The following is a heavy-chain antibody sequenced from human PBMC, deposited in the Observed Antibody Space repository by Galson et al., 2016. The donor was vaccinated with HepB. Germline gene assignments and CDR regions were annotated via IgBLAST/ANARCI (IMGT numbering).Heavy chain of an antibody. CDR3: ARDGYSYGFAWFDP. V-gene: IGHV1-3*01. Sequence: SVKVSCKASGYTFINYGFTWMRQAPGQRLEWMGSINAGNGNTKYSQSFQGRVTITRDTSANTAYMDLSSLRSEDTAVYYCARDGYSYGFAWFDPWGQGTLVTVSS. D-gene: IGHD5-18*01. CDR1: GYTFINYG. CDR2: INAGNGNT. J-gene: IGHJ5*02.